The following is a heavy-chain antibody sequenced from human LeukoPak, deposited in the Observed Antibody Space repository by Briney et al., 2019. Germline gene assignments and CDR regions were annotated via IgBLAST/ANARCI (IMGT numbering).Heavy chain of an antibody. CDR1: GYTFTGYY. V-gene: IGHV1-2*02. CDR2: INPNSDGT. D-gene: IGHD3-10*01. Sequence: GASVKVSCKASGYTFTGYYMHWVRQAPGQGLEWMGWINPNSDGTNYAQKLQGRVTMTTDTSTSTAYMELRSLRSDDTAVYYCASGGSGSYYNSRNWFDPWGQGTLVTVSS. J-gene: IGHJ5*02. CDR3: ASGGSGSYYNSRNWFDP.